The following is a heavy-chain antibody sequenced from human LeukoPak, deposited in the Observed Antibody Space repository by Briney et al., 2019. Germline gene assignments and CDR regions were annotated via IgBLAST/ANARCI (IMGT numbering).Heavy chain of an antibody. CDR2: ISWNSGNI. CDR1: GFTFDDYA. D-gene: IGHD5-18*01. V-gene: IGHV3-9*01. Sequence: GGSLRLSCAASGFTFDDYAMHGVRQAPGKGLECFSGISWNSGNIGYADSVKGRFTISRDNAKNSLYLQMNSLRAEDTAVYYCARDLGGYSYGSHFDYWGQGTLVTVSS. CDR3: ARDLGGYSYGSHFDY. J-gene: IGHJ4*02.